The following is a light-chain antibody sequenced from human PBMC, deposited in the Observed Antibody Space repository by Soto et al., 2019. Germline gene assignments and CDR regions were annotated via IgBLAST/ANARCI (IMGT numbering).Light chain of an antibody. CDR2: FDA. Sequence: QSARTHPASGSGAPRGGGTIFCSGNSSNIGKNGVNWYQQIPGKAPKLLIYFDALLPSGISDRFSGSRSGTAASLAISGLQSEDEADYYCSAWDDSLNAHVFGTGTKVTVL. V-gene: IGLV1-36*01. CDR1: SSNIGKNG. J-gene: IGLJ1*01. CDR3: SAWDDSLNAHV.